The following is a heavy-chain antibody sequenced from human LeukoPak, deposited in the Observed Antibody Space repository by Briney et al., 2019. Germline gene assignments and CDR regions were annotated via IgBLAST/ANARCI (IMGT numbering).Heavy chain of an antibody. CDR2: IIPILGIA. V-gene: IGHV1-69*04. Sequence: GASVKVSCKASGGTFSSYAISWVRQAPGQGLEWMGRIIPILGIANYAQKFQGRVTITADKSTSTAYMELSSLRSEDTAVYYCARHSYLRSQYSSGWFYRDYWGQGTLVTVSS. CDR1: GGTFSSYA. D-gene: IGHD6-19*01. CDR3: ARHSYLRSQYSSGWFYRDY. J-gene: IGHJ4*02.